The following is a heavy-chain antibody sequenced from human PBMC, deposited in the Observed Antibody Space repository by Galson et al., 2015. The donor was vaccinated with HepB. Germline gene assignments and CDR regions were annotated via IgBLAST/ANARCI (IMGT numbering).Heavy chain of an antibody. CDR2: FDPENSET. CDR1: GYTLTEFS. CDR3: ATSNYDFNSGLFDY. V-gene: IGHV1-24*01. D-gene: IGHD3-3*01. J-gene: IGHJ4*02. Sequence: SVKVSCKVSGYTLTEFSMHWVRQAPGGRLEWLGGFDPENSETIYAQKFRGRVTMTEDASTDTAYMQLSRLRSGDTAIYYCATSNYDFNSGLFDYWGQGTLVTVSS.